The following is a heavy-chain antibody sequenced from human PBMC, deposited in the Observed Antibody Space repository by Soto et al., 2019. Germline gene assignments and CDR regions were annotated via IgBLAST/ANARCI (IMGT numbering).Heavy chain of an antibody. Sequence: QVQLVQSGAEVKKPGSSVKVSCKASGGKASGGTFSNYSINWVRQAPGQGLEWMGGIIPIFGTPNYAQKFQGRVTITADKFTSTAYMELSSLRSEDTAVYYCARDPDYGGNSGLGLVDYWGQGTLVTVSS. D-gene: IGHD4-17*01. CDR1: GGTFSNYS. CDR2: IIPIFGTP. CDR3: ARDPDYGGNSGLGLVDY. V-gene: IGHV1-69*06. J-gene: IGHJ4*02.